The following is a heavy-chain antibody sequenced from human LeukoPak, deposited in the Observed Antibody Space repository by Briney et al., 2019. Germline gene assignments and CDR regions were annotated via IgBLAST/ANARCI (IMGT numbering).Heavy chain of an antibody. CDR2: LYSGGTT. D-gene: IGHD2-21*01. V-gene: IGHV3-53*04. CDR1: GFTVSSNY. CDR3: ARAGCSGGVCLYYFDY. J-gene: IGHJ4*02. Sequence: PGGSLRLSCAASGFTVSSNYMTWVRQAPGKGLDWVSVLYSGGTTYYADSVKGRFTISRHNSKNTLFLQMNSLRAEDTAVYYCARAGCSGGVCLYYFDYWGQETLVTVAS.